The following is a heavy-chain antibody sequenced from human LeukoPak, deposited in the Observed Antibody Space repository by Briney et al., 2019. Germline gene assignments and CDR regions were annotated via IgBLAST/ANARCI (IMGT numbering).Heavy chain of an antibody. CDR3: ANEIRPNDY. V-gene: IGHV3-23*01. J-gene: IGHJ4*02. CDR2: IDVSGDGT. Sequence: GGSLRLSCAVSGLTLSSCAMTWVRQAPGQGLQWVSSIDVSGDGTAYADAVKGRFTISKDDTRSTLYLQMNDLRVEDSAIYYCANEIRPNDYWGQGTLVTVSS. CDR1: GLTLSSCA.